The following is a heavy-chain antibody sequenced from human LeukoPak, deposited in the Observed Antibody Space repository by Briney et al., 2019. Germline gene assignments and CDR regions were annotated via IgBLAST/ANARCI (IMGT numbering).Heavy chain of an antibody. CDR1: GDSVSTPNYY. V-gene: IGHV4-61*01. D-gene: IGHD5-12*01. CDR2: IYYSGRT. CDR3: ARPKSGYDDWYFDL. J-gene: IGHJ2*01. Sequence: SETLSLTCTVSGDSVSTPNYYWNWIRQPPGKGLEWFGFIYYSGRTDYNPSLKSRVTTSVDTSKNQFSLKLSSVTAADTAVYYCARPKSGYDDWYFDLWGRGTLVTVSS.